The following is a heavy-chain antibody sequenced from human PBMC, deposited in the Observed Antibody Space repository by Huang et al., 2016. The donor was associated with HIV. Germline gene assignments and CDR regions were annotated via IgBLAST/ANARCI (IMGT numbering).Heavy chain of an antibody. V-gene: IGHV1-69*13. CDR3: ASGASYEIWTPYYSGWHYSMDV. CDR1: GGSFKISG. J-gene: IGHJ6*03. CDR2: ILPMVWRA. D-gene: IGHD3-9*01. Sequence: QVHLVQSGAEVKKPGSSVRVSCTASGGSFKISGISWVRQAPGQGLEWLGGILPMVWRANYEKKVRDRVTITASESTTTVYMDLTSLRPEDTAVYYCASGASYEIWTPYYSGWHYSMDVWGEGTTVTVSS.